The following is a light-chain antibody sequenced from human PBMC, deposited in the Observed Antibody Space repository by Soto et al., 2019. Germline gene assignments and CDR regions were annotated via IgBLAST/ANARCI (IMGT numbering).Light chain of an antibody. Sequence: DIVMTQSPDSLALSLGDRSTISCSSSQTVLSFSDNQYYLTWYPHKPGQPPKLLIYWASTRESGVPDRFSGSGSGTNFALTISSLQAEDVAVYYCQQYHSTPPQWTFGQGTKVDTK. CDR2: WAS. CDR3: QQYHSTPPQWT. J-gene: IGKJ1*01. V-gene: IGKV4-1*01. CDR1: QTVLSFSDNQYY.